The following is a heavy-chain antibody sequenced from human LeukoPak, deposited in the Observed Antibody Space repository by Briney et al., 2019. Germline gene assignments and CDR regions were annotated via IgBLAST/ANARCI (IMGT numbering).Heavy chain of an antibody. D-gene: IGHD5-18*01. J-gene: IGHJ4*02. V-gene: IGHV4-39*07. CDR3: GSGYSYGYEDY. CDR1: GGSISSSSYY. Sequence: KPSETLSLTCTVSGGSISSSSYYWGWIRQPPGKGLEWIGSIYYSGSTYYNPSLKSRVTISVDTSKNQFSLKLSSVTAADTAVYYCGSGYSYGYEDYWGQGTLVTVSS. CDR2: IYYSGST.